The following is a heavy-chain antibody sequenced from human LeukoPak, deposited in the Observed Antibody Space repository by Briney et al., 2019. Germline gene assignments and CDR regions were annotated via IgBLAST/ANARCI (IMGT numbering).Heavy chain of an antibody. Sequence: GGSLRLSCAASGFTFVSYNMNWVRQAPGKGLEWFAYISSSSSLIYYAGSVKVRLIVSRGGAKMALDLKINTLRARDTAFFHCARDGNRDGDMDVWGKGTTVTVSS. J-gene: IGHJ6*03. D-gene: IGHD1-1*01. CDR3: ARDGNRDGDMDV. V-gene: IGHV3-48*01. CDR2: ISSSSSLI. CDR1: GFTFVSYN.